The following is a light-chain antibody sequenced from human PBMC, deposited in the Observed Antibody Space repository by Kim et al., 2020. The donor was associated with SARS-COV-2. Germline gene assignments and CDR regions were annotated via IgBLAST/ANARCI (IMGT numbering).Light chain of an antibody. Sequence: PGERATLSCRASQSVSSSYLSWYQKKPGQAPRLLIYDASTRATGIPPRFSGSGSGTDFTLTISSLQPEDFAVYYCQQDYNLWTFGQGTKVDIK. CDR3: QQDYNLWT. V-gene: IGKV3D-7*01. CDR2: DAS. CDR1: QSVSSSY. J-gene: IGKJ1*01.